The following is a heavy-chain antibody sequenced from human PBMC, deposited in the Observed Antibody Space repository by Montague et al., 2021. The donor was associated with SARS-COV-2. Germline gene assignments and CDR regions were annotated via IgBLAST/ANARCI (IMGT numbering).Heavy chain of an antibody. D-gene: IGHD3-22*01. CDR2: INWNGGST. CDR1: GFTFDDYG. CDR3: ARDGTYYYDSSGYLGRGVGAFDI. J-gene: IGHJ3*02. V-gene: IGHV3-20*04. Sequence: SLRLSCAASGFTFDDYGMSWVRQAPGKGLEWVSGINWNGGSTGYADSVKGRFTISRDNAKNSPYLQMNSLRAEDTALYYCARDGTYYYDSSGYLGRGVGAFDIWGQGTMVTVSS.